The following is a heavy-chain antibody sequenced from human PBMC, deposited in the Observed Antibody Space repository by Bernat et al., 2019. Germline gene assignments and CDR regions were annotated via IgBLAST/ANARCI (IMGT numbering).Heavy chain of an antibody. Sequence: EVQLLESGGGLVQPGGFLRLSCAASGFSFGSYAMGWVRQAPGRGLECVSGMSGVESRTYSADCVKSRFTISRDKSKNKLYLQMTSLRVEDTAVYYCATTPMFGAYEYYFDYWGQGTLVTVSS. CDR2: MSGVESRT. CDR3: ATTPMFGAYEYYFDY. CDR1: GFSFGSYA. D-gene: IGHD5-12*01. V-gene: IGHV3-23*01. J-gene: IGHJ4*02.